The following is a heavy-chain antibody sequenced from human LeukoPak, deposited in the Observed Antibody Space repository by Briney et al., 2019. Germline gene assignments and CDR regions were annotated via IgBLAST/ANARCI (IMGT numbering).Heavy chain of an antibody. CDR2: INPSGGST. Sequence: GASVTVSCKASGYTFTSYYMHWVRQAPGQGLEWMGIINPSGGSTSYAQKFQGRVTMARDMSTSTVYMELSSLRSEDTAVYYCARESYYDFWSGPPTGWYFDLWGRGTLVTVSS. D-gene: IGHD3-3*01. V-gene: IGHV1-46*01. CDR1: GYTFTSYY. J-gene: IGHJ2*01. CDR3: ARESYYDFWSGPPTGWYFDL.